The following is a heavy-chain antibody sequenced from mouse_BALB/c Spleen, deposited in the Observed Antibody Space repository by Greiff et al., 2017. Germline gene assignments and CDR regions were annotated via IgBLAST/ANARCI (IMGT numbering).Heavy chain of an antibody. V-gene: IGHV5-12-1*01. Sequence: EVNVVESGGGLVKPGGSLKLSCAASGFAFSSYDMSWVRQTPEKRLEWVAYISSGGGSTYYPDTVKGRFTISRDNAKNTLYLQMSSLKSEDTAMYYCARQRYYDYHAMDYWGQGTSVTVSS. D-gene: IGHD1-1*02. CDR3: ARQRYYDYHAMDY. CDR1: GFAFSSYD. J-gene: IGHJ4*01. CDR2: ISSGGGST.